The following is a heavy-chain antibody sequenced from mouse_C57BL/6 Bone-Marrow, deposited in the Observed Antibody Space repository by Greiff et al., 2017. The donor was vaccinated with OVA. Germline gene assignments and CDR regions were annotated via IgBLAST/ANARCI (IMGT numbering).Heavy chain of an antibody. CDR1: GYTFTSYW. D-gene: IGHD3-3*01. J-gene: IGHJ2*01. CDR3: ARGTGDY. CDR2: IDPSDSET. Sequence: VQLQQPGAELVRPGSSVKLSCKASGYTFTSYWMHWVKQRPIQGLEWIGNIDPSDSETHYNQKFKDKATLTVDKSSSTAYMQLSSLTSEVAAVYYCARGTGDYWGQGTTLTVSS. V-gene: IGHV1-52*01.